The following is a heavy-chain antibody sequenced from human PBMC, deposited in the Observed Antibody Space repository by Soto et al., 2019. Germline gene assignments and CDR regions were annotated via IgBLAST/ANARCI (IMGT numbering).Heavy chain of an antibody. CDR1: GYTFANYA. J-gene: IGHJ4*02. Sequence: ASVKVSCKASGYTFANYATQWGRPAPGQRLERMGWINAGNGNTKYSQKLQGRVTINRDTSASTAYMELSSLRSEDTAGDFCAGGGGGRTEHALGARGSLDPGSS. CDR2: INAGNGNT. V-gene: IGHV1-3*01. CDR3: AGGGGGRTEHAL. D-gene: IGHD3-16*01.